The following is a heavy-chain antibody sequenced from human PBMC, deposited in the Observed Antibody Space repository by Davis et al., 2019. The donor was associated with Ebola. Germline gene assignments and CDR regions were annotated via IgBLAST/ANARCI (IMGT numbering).Heavy chain of an antibody. D-gene: IGHD2-2*01. CDR2: ISSNGGST. Sequence: GGSLRLSCAASGFTFSSYSMHWVRQAPGKGLEYVSAISSNGGSTYYANSVKGRFTISRDNSKNTLYLQMGSLRAEDMAVYYCARDGVVPAANYGMDVWGQGTTVTVSS. J-gene: IGHJ6*02. CDR1: GFTFSSYS. V-gene: IGHV3-64*01. CDR3: ARDGVVPAANYGMDV.